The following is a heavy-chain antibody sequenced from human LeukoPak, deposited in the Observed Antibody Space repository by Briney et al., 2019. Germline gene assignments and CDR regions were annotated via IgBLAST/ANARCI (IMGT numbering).Heavy chain of an antibody. CDR3: ARESPVHYYGSGSSFDY. Sequence: SETLSLTCTVSGDSISSGGYYWTWIRQHPGTGLEWIGYIYYSGSPNYNPSLKSRVTISVDTSKNQFSLKLSSMTAADTAVYYCARESPVHYYGSGSSFDYWGQGTLVTVSS. V-gene: IGHV4-31*03. CDR2: IYYSGSP. D-gene: IGHD3-10*01. J-gene: IGHJ4*02. CDR1: GDSISSGGYY.